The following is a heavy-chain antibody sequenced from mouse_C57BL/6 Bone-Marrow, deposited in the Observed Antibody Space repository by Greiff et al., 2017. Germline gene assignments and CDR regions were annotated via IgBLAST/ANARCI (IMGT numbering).Heavy chain of an antibody. D-gene: IGHD2-3*01. CDR3: THGYYPAWFAY. CDR1: GFNIKDDY. Sequence: EVQLQQSGAELVRPGASVKLSCTASGFNIKDDYMHWVKQRPEQGLEWIGWIDPENGDTEYASKFQGKATITADTSSNTAYLQLSSLTSEDTAVYYCTHGYYPAWFAYWGQGTLVTVSA. J-gene: IGHJ3*01. V-gene: IGHV14-4*01. CDR2: IDPENGDT.